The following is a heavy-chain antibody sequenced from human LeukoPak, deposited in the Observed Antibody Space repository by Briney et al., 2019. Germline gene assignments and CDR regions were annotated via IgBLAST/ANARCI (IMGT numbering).Heavy chain of an antibody. J-gene: IGHJ6*02. D-gene: IGHD2-2*01. CDR2: VSGTGGTT. V-gene: IGHV3-23*01. CDR3: AKGGDIVVVPDYFGMDV. CDR1: GFTFKDYA. Sequence: ESLRLSCAASGFTFKDYAMNWVRQAPGKGLELVSSVSGTGGTTYYADSVKGRFTISRDNSKNTLYLQMNSLRAEDTVVYSCAKGGDIVVVPDYFGMDVWGQGTTVTVSS.